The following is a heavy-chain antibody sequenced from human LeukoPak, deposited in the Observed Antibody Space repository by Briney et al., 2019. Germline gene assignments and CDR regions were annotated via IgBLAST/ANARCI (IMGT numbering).Heavy chain of an antibody. CDR2: ISSSSSYI. J-gene: IGHJ4*02. D-gene: IGHD5-12*01. V-gene: IGHV3-21*01. CDR3: ARDVQVATVYPLDY. Sequence: GGSLRLSCAASGFTFSSYSMNWVRQAPGKGLEWVSSISSSSSYIYYADSVKGRFTISRDNAKNSLYLQMNSLRAEDTAVYYCARDVQVATVYPLDYWGQGTLVTVSS. CDR1: GFTFSSYS.